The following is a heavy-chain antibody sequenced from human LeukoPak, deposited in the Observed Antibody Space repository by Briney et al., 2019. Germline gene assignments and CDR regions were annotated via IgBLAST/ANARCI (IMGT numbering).Heavy chain of an antibody. CDR1: GYSFTSYW. CDR2: IFPGDSDT. J-gene: IGHJ1*01. Sequence: GESLKISCKGSGYSFTSYWIGWVRQMPGKGLEWMGRIFPGDSDTRYSPSFQGQVTISADKSISTAYLQWSSLKASDTAMYYCVRLPHLGTLFFQHWGQGSLVTVSS. CDR3: VRLPHLGTLFFQH. D-gene: IGHD3-16*01. V-gene: IGHV5-51*01.